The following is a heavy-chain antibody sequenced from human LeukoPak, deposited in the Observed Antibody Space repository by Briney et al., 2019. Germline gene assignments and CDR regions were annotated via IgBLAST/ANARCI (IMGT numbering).Heavy chain of an antibody. CDR1: GFTFSRCA. D-gene: IGHD3-10*01. CDR3: VRRDGSGSYDY. Sequence: PGGSLRLSCSASGFTFSRCAMHWVRPAPGKGLEYVSAVNNNGGSTYYADSVKGRFTISRDNSKNTLYLQMSSLRAEDTAVYYCVRRDGSGSYDYWGQGTLVTVSS. CDR2: VNNNGGST. J-gene: IGHJ4*02. V-gene: IGHV3-64D*06.